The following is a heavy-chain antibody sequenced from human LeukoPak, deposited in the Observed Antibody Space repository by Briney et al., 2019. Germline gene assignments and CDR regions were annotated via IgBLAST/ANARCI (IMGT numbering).Heavy chain of an antibody. J-gene: IGHJ4*02. CDR1: GFTFSSYG. CDR3: ARAICSGGSCYEDY. V-gene: IGHV3-33*01. CDR2: IWYDGSNK. Sequence: GGSLRLSCAASGFTFSSYGLHWVRQAPGKGLEWVVVIWYDGSNKYYADSVKGRFTISRDNSKNTLYLQMNSLRAEDTAVYYCARAICSGGSCYEDYWGQGTLVTVSS. D-gene: IGHD2-15*01.